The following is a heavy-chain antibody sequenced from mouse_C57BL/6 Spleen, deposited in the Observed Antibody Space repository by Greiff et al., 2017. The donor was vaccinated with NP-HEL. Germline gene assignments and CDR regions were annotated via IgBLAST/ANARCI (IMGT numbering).Heavy chain of an antibody. CDR3: TRSTMVLDY. J-gene: IGHJ2*01. CDR2: IDPENGDT. D-gene: IGHD2-1*01. CDR1: GFNIKDDY. Sequence: EVKVVESGAELVRPGASVKLSCTASGFNIKDDYMHWVKQRPEQGLEWIGWIDPENGDTEYASKFQGKATITADTSSNTAYLQLSSLTSEDTAVYYCTRSTMVLDYWGQGTTLTVSS. V-gene: IGHV14-4*01.